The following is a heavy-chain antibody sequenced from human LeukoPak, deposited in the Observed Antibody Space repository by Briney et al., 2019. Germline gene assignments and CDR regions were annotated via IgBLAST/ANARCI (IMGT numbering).Heavy chain of an antibody. CDR1: GGSISSYY. V-gene: IGHV4-59*01. Sequence: SETLSLTCTVSGGSISSYYWSWVRQSPGKGLECIGYIHYTGSTNYNPSLKSRVTISVETSKNQFSLKLKSVTAADTAVYYCARVGVDYSGNGLKYYLDYWGQGTLVTVSS. D-gene: IGHD4-23*01. J-gene: IGHJ4*02. CDR2: IHYTGST. CDR3: ARVGVDYSGNGLKYYLDY.